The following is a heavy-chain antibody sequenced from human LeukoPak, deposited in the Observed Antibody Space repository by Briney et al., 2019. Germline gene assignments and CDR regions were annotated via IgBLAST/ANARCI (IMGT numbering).Heavy chain of an antibody. Sequence: ASVKVSCKASGYTFTSYGISWVRQARGKGVEWMGWISAYNGNTNYAQKLQGRVTMTTDTSTSTAYMELRSLRSDDTAVYYCARGTYYDFWSGLDYWGQGTLVTVSS. CDR3: ARGTYYDFWSGLDY. CDR1: GYTFTSYG. D-gene: IGHD3-3*01. J-gene: IGHJ4*02. V-gene: IGHV1-18*01. CDR2: ISAYNGNT.